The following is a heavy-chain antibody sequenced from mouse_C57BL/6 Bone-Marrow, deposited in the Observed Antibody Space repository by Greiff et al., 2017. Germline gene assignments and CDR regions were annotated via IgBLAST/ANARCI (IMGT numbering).Heavy chain of an antibody. Sequence: EVQLVESGGDLVKPGGSLKLSCAASGFTFSSYGMSWVRQTPDKRLEWVATISSGGSYTYYPDSVKGRFTISRDNAKNTLYLQMSSLKSEDTAMYYCARQSSLHWGQGTLVTVSA. J-gene: IGHJ3*01. CDR2: ISSGGSYT. D-gene: IGHD6-2*01. V-gene: IGHV5-6*01. CDR3: ARQSSLH. CDR1: GFTFSSYG.